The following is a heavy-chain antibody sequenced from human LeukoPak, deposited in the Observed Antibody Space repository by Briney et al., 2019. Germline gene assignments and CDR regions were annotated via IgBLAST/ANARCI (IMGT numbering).Heavy chain of an antibody. CDR2: INPNSGGT. J-gene: IGHJ4*02. CDR3: ARDMNYYGSGSCDY. Sequence: ASVKVSCKASGYTFTGYYMHWVRQAPGQGLEWMGWINPNSGGTNYAQKFQGRVTMTRGTSISTAYMELSRLRSDDTAVYYCARDMNYYGSGSCDYWGQGTLVTVSS. D-gene: IGHD3-10*01. CDR1: GYTFTGYY. V-gene: IGHV1-2*02.